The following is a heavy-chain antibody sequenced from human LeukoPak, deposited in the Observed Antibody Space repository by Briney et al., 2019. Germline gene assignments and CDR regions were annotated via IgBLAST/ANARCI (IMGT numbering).Heavy chain of an antibody. D-gene: IGHD6-19*01. CDR1: GGSISSYY. V-gene: IGHV4-59*01. CDR2: IYYSGST. CDR3: ARVNPEGIAVAGSFDY. Sequence: SETLSLTCTVSGGSISSYYWSWIRQPPGKGLEWIGYIYYSGSTNYNPSLKSRVTISVDTSKNQFSLKLSSVTAADTAVYYCARVNPEGIAVAGSFDYWGQGTLVTVSS. J-gene: IGHJ4*02.